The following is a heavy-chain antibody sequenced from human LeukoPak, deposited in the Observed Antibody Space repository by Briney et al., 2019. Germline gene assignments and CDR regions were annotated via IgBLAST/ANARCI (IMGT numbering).Heavy chain of an antibody. Sequence: GGSLRLSCAASGSTFSSYSMNWVRQAPGKGLEWVSSISSSSSYIYYADSVKGRFTISRDNAKNSLYLQMDSLRAEDTAVYYCARDGVIYGDPLDYWGQGTLVTVSS. CDR1: GSTFSSYS. V-gene: IGHV3-21*01. J-gene: IGHJ4*02. CDR2: ISSSSSYI. CDR3: ARDGVIYGDPLDY. D-gene: IGHD4-17*01.